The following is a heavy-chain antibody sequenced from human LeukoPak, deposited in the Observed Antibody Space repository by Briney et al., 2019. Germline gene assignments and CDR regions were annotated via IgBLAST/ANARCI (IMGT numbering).Heavy chain of an antibody. D-gene: IGHD2-2*01. CDR1: GFTISSYS. CDR2: ISSSSSYI. V-gene: IGHV3-21*01. CDR3: AGPLADCSSTSCSPDY. Sequence: GGSLRLSCAASGFTISSYSMNWVRQAPGKGLEWVSSISSSSSYIYYADSVKGRFTISRDNAKNSLYLQMNSLRAEDTAVYYCAGPLADCSSTSCSPDYWGQGTLVTVSS. J-gene: IGHJ4*02.